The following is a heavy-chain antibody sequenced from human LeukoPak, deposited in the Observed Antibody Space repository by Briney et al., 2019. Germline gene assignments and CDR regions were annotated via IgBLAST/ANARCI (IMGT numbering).Heavy chain of an antibody. CDR3: ARGTFGVVTSVDKPLHYYYYGMDV. J-gene: IGHJ6*02. D-gene: IGHD3-3*01. CDR1: GGSISSYY. Sequence: PSETLSLTCTVSGGSISSYYWSWIRQPAGKGLEWIGRIYTSGSTNYNPSLKSRVTMSVDTSKNQFSLKLSSVTAADTAVYYCARGTFGVVTSVDKPLHYYYYGMDVWGQGTTVTVSS. CDR2: IYTSGST. V-gene: IGHV4-4*07.